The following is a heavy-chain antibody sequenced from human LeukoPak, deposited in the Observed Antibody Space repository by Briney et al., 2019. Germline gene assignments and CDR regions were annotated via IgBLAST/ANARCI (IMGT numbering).Heavy chain of an antibody. J-gene: IGHJ4*02. Sequence: GGSLRLSCAGSGFPFRSYAMSWVRQAPGKGLEWVSAISDTGATTYDADSVKGRFTISRDNSRSTLYLQMNSLRAEDTALYYCAKDTSIGRYCTNGVCSPFDYWGQGTLVTVSS. D-gene: IGHD2-8*01. CDR2: ISDTGATT. CDR1: GFPFRSYA. V-gene: IGHV3-23*01. CDR3: AKDTSIGRYCTNGVCSPFDY.